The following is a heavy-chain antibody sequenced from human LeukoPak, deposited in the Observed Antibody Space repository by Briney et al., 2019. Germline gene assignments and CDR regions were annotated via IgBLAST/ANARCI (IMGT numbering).Heavy chain of an antibody. J-gene: IGHJ3*02. D-gene: IGHD6-13*01. CDR1: GFTFSSYD. CDR2: IGTAGDT. CDR3: AREGIAEDSGAFEI. Sequence: GGSLRLSCAASGFTFSSYDMHCVRQATGKGLEWVSAIGTAGDTYYPGSVKGRFTISRENAKNSLYLQMNSLRAGDTAVYYCAREGIAEDSGAFEIWGQGTMVTVSS. V-gene: IGHV3-13*04.